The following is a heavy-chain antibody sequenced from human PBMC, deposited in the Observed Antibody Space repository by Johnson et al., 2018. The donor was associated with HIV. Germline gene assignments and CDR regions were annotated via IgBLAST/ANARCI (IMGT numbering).Heavy chain of an antibody. CDR2: IYSGGST. D-gene: IGHD2-15*01. V-gene: IGHV3-66*01. CDR1: GFTVSSNY. Sequence: VKLVESGGGVVQPGRSLRLSCAASGFTVSSNYMSWVRQAPGKGLEWVSVIYSGGSTYYADSVKGRFTISRDNSKNTLYLQMNSLRAEDTAVYYCAKTPRGHAFDIWGQGTMVTVSS. J-gene: IGHJ3*02. CDR3: AKTPRGHAFDI.